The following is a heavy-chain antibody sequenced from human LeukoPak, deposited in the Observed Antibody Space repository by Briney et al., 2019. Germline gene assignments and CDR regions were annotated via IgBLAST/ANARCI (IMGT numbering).Heavy chain of an antibody. CDR3: ARLAQSYYYYMDV. CDR1: GYSISSGYC. Sequence: SETLSLTCTVSGYSISSGYCWGWIRQPPRKGLEWIGSIYHSGSTYYNPSLKSRVTISVDTSKNQFSLKLSSVTAADTAVYYCARLAQSYYYYMDVWGKGTTVTVSS. V-gene: IGHV4-38-2*02. CDR2: IYHSGST. J-gene: IGHJ6*03. D-gene: IGHD3-10*01.